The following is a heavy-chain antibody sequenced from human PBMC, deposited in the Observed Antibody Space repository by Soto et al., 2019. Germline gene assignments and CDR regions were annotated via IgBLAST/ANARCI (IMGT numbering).Heavy chain of an antibody. V-gene: IGHV4-39*01. D-gene: IGHD3-3*01. Sequence: KPSETLSLTCTVSGGSISSSSYYWCWIRQPPGKGLEWIGSIYYSGSTYYNPSLKSRVTISVDTSKNQFSLKLSSVTAADTAVYYCARLTKASDFWSGFGELLPPKAAFDYWGQGTLVTVSS. CDR2: IYYSGST. CDR1: GGSISSSSYY. CDR3: ARLTKASDFWSGFGELLPPKAAFDY. J-gene: IGHJ4*02.